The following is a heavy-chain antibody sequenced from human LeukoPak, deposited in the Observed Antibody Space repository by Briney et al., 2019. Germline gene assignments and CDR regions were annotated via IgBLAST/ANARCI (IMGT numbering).Heavy chain of an antibody. D-gene: IGHD5-18*01. J-gene: IGHJ4*02. CDR3: ARGRGYSFVFDY. V-gene: IGHV3-7*01. CDR1: GLTFSNYW. CDR2: IKDDGSET. Sequence: GGSLRLSCAASGLTFSNYWMAWVRQAPGKGLEWVANIKDDGSETYYVASVKGRFTISRDNSKNTLYLQMNSLRAEDTAVYYCARGRGYSFVFDYWGQGTLVTVSS.